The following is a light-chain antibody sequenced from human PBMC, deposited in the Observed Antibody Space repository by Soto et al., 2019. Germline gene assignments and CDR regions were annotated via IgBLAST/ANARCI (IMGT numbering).Light chain of an antibody. V-gene: IGKV1-39*01. CDR3: QQSYSTPQT. J-gene: IGKJ2*01. CDR2: TAS. CDR1: QRITNS. Sequence: DIQMTQSPSSLSASVGDRVSITCRASQRITNSLNWYQQKPGKAPQLLIYTASSLQSGVPSRFSGSGSGTDFTLTINSLQTEDFATYYCQQSYSTPQTFGQGTKLEIK.